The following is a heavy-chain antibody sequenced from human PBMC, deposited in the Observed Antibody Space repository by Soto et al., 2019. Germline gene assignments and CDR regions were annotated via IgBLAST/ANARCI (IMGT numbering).Heavy chain of an antibody. Sequence: QEQLVQSGAEVKKPGASVKVSCKTSGYTFTDYDFNWLRQATGQGLEWTGWMNPNSGETGYAQKFQGRVTMTRSASLSTAYLELSSLRSEDTAVYYCARVAVAARPRWYNWFDPWGQGTLVTVSS. V-gene: IGHV1-8*01. CDR1: GYTFTDYD. CDR3: ARVAVAARPRWYNWFDP. J-gene: IGHJ5*02. D-gene: IGHD2-15*01. CDR2: MNPNSGET.